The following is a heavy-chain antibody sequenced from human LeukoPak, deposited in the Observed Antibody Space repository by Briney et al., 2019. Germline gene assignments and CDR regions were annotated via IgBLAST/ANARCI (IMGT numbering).Heavy chain of an antibody. CDR2: IHYSGST. CDR1: GGSIRSNSYY. D-gene: IGHD4-11*01. V-gene: IGHV4-39*01. CDR3: ARLYDYSTEVFDY. Sequence: PSETLSLTCTVSGGSIRSNSYYWGWIRQPPGKGLEWIGSIHYSGSTYDNPSLKSRVTISVDTSKNQFSLKLKSVTAADTAVYYCARLYDYSTEVFDYWGQGTLVTVSS. J-gene: IGHJ4*02.